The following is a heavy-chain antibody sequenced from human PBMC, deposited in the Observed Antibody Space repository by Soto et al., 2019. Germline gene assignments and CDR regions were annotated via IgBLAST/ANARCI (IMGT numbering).Heavy chain of an antibody. CDR2: IYYSGST. D-gene: IGHD3-10*01. J-gene: IGHJ6*03. V-gene: IGHV4-59*08. CDR1: GGSISSYY. CDR3: ARLAGTYPLYSFYYYIDV. Sequence: SETLSLTCTVSGGSISSYYWGWIRQPPGKGLEWIGYIYYSGSTKYNPSLESRVTISVDMSKSQFFLMLGSVTAADTAVYYCARLAGTYPLYSFYYYIDVWGKGTMVTVFS.